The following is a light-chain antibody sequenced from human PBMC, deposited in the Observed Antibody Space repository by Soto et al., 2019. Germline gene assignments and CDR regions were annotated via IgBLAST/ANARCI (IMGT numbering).Light chain of an antibody. CDR3: AAWDDSLSGHVV. V-gene: IGLV1-47*01. CDR1: SSNIGSEY. Sequence: QSALTQPLSASGTPGQRVTISCSGSSSNIGSEYVYWYQQLPGTAPKLLIYRDYQRPSGVPDRFSGSKSGTSASLAISGLRSEDEADYYCAAWDDSLSGHVVFGGGTQLTVL. J-gene: IGLJ2*01. CDR2: RDY.